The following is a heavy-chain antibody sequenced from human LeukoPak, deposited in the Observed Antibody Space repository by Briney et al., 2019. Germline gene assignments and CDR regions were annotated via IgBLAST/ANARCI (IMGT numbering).Heavy chain of an antibody. CDR3: NGELRAFDI. J-gene: IGHJ3*02. D-gene: IGHD4-17*01. CDR1: GVAFSSYA. V-gene: IGHV3-23*01. Sequence: GGSLSHSRAPAGVAFSSYAMSWVRQPPPNPLEWVSAISASGGSTYYADSVKGRFTISTDNAKNALYLQMSSLRAEDTAVYYCNGELRAFDIWGQGTMVTVSS. CDR2: ISASGGST.